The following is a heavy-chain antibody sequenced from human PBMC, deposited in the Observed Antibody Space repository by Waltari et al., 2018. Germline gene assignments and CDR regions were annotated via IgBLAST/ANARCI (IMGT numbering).Heavy chain of an antibody. CDR3: AREKSFFGMDV. CDR1: GYMFNSYA. CDR2: ISRDAGTT. V-gene: IGHV3-48*01. Sequence: EVQLVESGGRLVQPGGSLRISCFGSGYMFNSYAMNWVRQAPGKGRGWGSYISRDAGTTYEAPSVKGRLTIARDNGRNALYLQMNSLRGDDTATYYCAREKSFFGMDVWGPGTTVTVSS. J-gene: IGHJ6*01.